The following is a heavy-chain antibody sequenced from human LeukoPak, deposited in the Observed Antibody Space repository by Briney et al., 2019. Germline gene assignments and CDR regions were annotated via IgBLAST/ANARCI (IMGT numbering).Heavy chain of an antibody. CDR3: ARDVGSGGGTFPTYHFDF. CDR1: GGSISSYY. CDR2: IYSSGDT. J-gene: IGHJ4*02. D-gene: IGHD3-10*01. Sequence: SETLSLTCTVSGGSISSYYWDWIRQPAGQGLEWIGRIYSSGDTNYNPPLKSRVTMSVDTSKNQFSLRLSSLTAADTAVYYCARDVGSGGGTFPTYHFDFWGQGTLVTVSS. V-gene: IGHV4-4*07.